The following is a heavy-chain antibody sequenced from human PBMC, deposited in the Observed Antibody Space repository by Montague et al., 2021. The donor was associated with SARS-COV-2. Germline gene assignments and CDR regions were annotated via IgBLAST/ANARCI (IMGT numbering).Heavy chain of an antibody. Sequence: SVTVSCKASGYSFTGYYMHWVRQAPGQGLEWMGWINPNSGGTDYXQKFQGRVTMTRDTSISTAYMELNRLRSDDTAVYFCARGGSDSSGWSTVHYWGQGTLVTVSS. V-gene: IGHV1-2*02. CDR3: ARGGSDSSGWSTVHY. J-gene: IGHJ4*02. CDR2: INPNSGGT. CDR1: GYSFTGYY. D-gene: IGHD6-19*01.